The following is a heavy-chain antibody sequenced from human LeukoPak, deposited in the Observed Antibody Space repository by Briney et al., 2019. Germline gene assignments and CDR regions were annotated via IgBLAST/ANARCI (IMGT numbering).Heavy chain of an antibody. D-gene: IGHD6-19*01. CDR2: IYYSGST. V-gene: IGHV4-39*01. CDR3: ARHWRWLNPFDY. Sequence: PSETLSLTCTVSGGSISSGSYYWSWIRQPAGKGLEWIGSIYYSGSTYYNPSLQSRVTISVDTSKNQFSLKLNSVTAADTAVYYCARHWRWLNPFDYWGQGTLVTVSS. CDR1: GGSISSGSYY. J-gene: IGHJ4*02.